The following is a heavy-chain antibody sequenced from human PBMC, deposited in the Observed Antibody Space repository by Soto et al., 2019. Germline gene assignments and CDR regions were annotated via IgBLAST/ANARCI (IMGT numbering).Heavy chain of an antibody. D-gene: IGHD4-17*01. J-gene: IGHJ4*02. CDR3: TRVLDYGGNFYYFDY. CDR1: GFSLSNAQMG. V-gene: IGHV2-26*01. CDR2: IFSNDEK. Sequence: QVTLKESGPVLVKPTETLTLTCTVSGFSLSNAQMGVSWIRQPPGKALEWLAHIFSNDEKSHNTALKSRLTISMDTSKSQVVLTMTNMDPVDTATYYCTRVLDYGGNFYYFDYWGQGTLVTVSS.